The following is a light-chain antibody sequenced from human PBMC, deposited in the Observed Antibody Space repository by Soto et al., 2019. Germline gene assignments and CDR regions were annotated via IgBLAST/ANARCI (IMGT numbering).Light chain of an antibody. J-gene: IGKJ2*01. CDR3: QQYDNWPPYT. CDR1: QSVGSK. Sequence: EIVMTQSPATLSVSPGERATLSCRASQSVGSKVAWYQQKPGQAPMLLIYGASTRSTGIPARFSGSGAGTECTLTISSLQYEDFGVYYCQQYDNWPPYTFGQGTKLEIK. V-gene: IGKV3-15*01. CDR2: GAS.